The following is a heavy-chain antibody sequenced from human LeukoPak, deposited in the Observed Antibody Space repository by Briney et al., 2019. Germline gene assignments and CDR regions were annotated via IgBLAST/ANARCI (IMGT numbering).Heavy chain of an antibody. D-gene: IGHD3-10*01. CDR1: GFTVSSNY. V-gene: IGHV3-11*04. CDR2: ISSSGSTK. Sequence: PGGSLRLSCAASGFTVSSNYMSWVRQAPGKGLEWVSYISSSGSTKYYADSVKGRFTISRDNAKNSLYLQMNSLRAEDTAVYYCAREFRGVTRYFDYWGQGTLVTVSS. J-gene: IGHJ4*02. CDR3: AREFRGVTRYFDY.